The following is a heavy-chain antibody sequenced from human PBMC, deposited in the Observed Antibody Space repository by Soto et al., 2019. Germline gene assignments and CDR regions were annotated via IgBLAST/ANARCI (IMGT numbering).Heavy chain of an antibody. J-gene: IGHJ5*02. D-gene: IGHD3-3*01. V-gene: IGHV4-59*01. CDR2: IYYSGST. CDR3: AIVPNRPVDFWSGYYNNWFDP. Sequence: SETLSLTCTVSGGSISSYYWSWIRQPPGKGLEWIGYIYYSGSTNYNPSLKSRVTISVDTSKNQFSLKLSSVTAADTAVYYCAIVPNRPVDFWSGYYNNWFDPWGQGTLVTVSS. CDR1: GGSISSYY.